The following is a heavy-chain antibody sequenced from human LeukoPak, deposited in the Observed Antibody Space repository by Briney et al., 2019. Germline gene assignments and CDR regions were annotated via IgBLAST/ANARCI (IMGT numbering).Heavy chain of an antibody. J-gene: IGHJ4*02. Sequence: GGSLRLSCAASGFTFTSYAMNWVRQAPGKGLEWVPFISASGSSTHYADSVKGRFTISRDNSNNTLYLQINSLRAEDTAAYYCAKGAQYDFWTGYTLEYFDVWGKGTLVTVSS. CDR3: AKGAQYDFWTGYTLEYFDV. D-gene: IGHD3-3*01. CDR1: GFTFTSYA. V-gene: IGHV3-23*01. CDR2: ISASGSST.